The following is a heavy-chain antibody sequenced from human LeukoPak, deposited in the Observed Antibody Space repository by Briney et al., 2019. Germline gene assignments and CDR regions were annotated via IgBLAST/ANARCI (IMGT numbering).Heavy chain of an antibody. J-gene: IGHJ4*02. CDR2: IYPGDSDT. CDR1: GYSFTSYW. CDR3: ARQDDSSGIDY. D-gene: IGHD3-22*01. V-gene: IGHV5-51*01. Sequence: GESLKISCKGSGYSFTSYWIGWVPQMPGKGLEWMGIIYPGDSDTRDSPSFQGQVTISADKSISTAYLQWSSLKASDTAMYYCARQDDSSGIDYWGQGTLVTVSS.